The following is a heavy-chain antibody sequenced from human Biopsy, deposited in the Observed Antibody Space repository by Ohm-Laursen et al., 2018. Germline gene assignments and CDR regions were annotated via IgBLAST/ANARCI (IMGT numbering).Heavy chain of an antibody. V-gene: IGHV4-59*01. CDR3: ARGGFGLDSYNSP. Sequence: GTLSLTCTVSGGPLNSYYWSWIRQPPGKGLEWIGYIYYSGIAANYNPSLKGRVTISVDTSKHQFSLRLTSATAADTAVYYCARGGFGLDSYNSPWGRGTLVIVSS. D-gene: IGHD5-24*01. J-gene: IGHJ5*02. CDR2: IYYSGIA. CDR1: GGPLNSYY.